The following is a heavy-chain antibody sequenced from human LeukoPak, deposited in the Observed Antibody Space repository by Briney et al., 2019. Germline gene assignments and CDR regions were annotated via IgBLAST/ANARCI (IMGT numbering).Heavy chain of an antibody. D-gene: IGHD5-18*01. V-gene: IGHV7-4-1*02. CDR3: GRDPRLGIRGYTYGYIDY. CDR2: INTNTGNS. CDR1: GYTFSSYT. Sequence: GASVKVSCKTSGYTFSSYTINWVRQAPGQGLEWMGWINTNTGNSTYAQGFTGRYVFSLETSVSTAYLQISGLTADDTAVYFCGRDPRLGIRGYTYGYIDYWGQGTLVTVSS. J-gene: IGHJ4*02.